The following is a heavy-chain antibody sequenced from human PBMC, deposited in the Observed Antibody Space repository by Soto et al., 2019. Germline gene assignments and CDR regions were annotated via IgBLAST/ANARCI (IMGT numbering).Heavy chain of an antibody. CDR2: IYTSGSI. CDR3: ARDGPSINLFDP. J-gene: IGHJ5*02. Sequence: TSGTPAIRSTVYGDCSSSYYWTWVRQPAGKGLEWIGRIYTSGSINYNPSLKSRVTMSVDTSKNQFSLKLSSVTAADTAVYYFARDGPSINLFDPRGQRTPDIVSS. CDR1: GDCSSSYY. V-gene: IGHV4-4*07. D-gene: IGHD6-6*01.